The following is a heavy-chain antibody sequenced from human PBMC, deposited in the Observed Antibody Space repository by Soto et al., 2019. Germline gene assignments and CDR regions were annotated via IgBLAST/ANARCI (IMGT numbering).Heavy chain of an antibody. Sequence: QVQLQESGPGLVKPSETLSLTCTVSGGSVNSGNYYWSWIRQSPGKGLEWIGHIYYSGTTNYNPCRQSRVTRSGDTSKNPFSLKLRSVTAADTAVYYCARDIGQWLGYYYYGMDVWGQGTTVTVSS. J-gene: IGHJ6*02. CDR1: GGSVNSGNYY. CDR2: IYYSGTT. V-gene: IGHV4-61*01. D-gene: IGHD6-19*01. CDR3: ARDIGQWLGYYYYGMDV.